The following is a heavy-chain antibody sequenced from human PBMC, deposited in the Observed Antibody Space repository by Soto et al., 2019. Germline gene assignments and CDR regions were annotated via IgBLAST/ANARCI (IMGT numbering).Heavy chain of an antibody. CDR2: IYTSGST. CDR1: GCSISSYY. Sequence: PXETLYLTCTVSGCSISSYYWSWIRQPAGKGLEWIGRIYTSGSTNYNPSLKSRVTMSVDTSKNQFSLKLSSVTAADTAVYYCARDEDGSGSSYWGQGTLVTVSS. CDR3: ARDEDGSGSSY. D-gene: IGHD3-10*01. V-gene: IGHV4-4*07. J-gene: IGHJ4*02.